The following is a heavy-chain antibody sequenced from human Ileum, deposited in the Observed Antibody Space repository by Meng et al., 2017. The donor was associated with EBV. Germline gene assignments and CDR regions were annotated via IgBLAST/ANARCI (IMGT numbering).Heavy chain of an antibody. Sequence: LRLQEPGPGMVKPSGTRSLTSPVFGGPISSSDYYWGWSRQPPGKGLEWIGSLYFSGSTYSNPSLESRVTISVDTSNNQFSLKLSSVTAADTAVYYCARRGYSSGWYAYDYWGQGTLVTVSS. CDR2: LYFSGST. CDR3: ARRGYSSGWYAYDY. V-gene: IGHV4-39*01. J-gene: IGHJ4*02. D-gene: IGHD6-19*01. CDR1: GGPISSSDYY.